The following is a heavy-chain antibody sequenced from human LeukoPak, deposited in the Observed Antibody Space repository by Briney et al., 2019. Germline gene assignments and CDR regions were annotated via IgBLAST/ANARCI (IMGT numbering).Heavy chain of an antibody. D-gene: IGHD2-21*01. CDR2: ISGGGGST. CDR1: GFTFSTYA. CDR3: AKDFRIGYSAHFDY. Sequence: GGSLRLSCAASGFTFSTYAMSWVRQAPGKGLEWVSAISGGGGSTYYADSVKGRFTISRDNSKNTLYLQMNSLRAEDTAVYYCAKDFRIGYSAHFDYWGQGALVTVSS. J-gene: IGHJ4*02. V-gene: IGHV3-23*01.